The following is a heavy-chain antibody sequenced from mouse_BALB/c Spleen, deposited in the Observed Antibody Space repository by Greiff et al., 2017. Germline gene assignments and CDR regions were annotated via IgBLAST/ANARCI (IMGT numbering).Heavy chain of an antibody. CDR3: ARKSDSSSWFAY. CDR2: INPYNDGT. CDR1: GYTFTSYV. D-gene: IGHD1-1*01. J-gene: IGHJ3*01. Sequence: EVKLQQSGPELVKPGASVKMSCKASGYTFTSYVMHWVKQKPGQGLEWIGYINPYNDGTKYNEKFKGKATLTSDKSSSTAYMELRSLTSEDSAVYYYARKSDSSSWFAYWGQGTTLTVSA. V-gene: IGHV1-14*01.